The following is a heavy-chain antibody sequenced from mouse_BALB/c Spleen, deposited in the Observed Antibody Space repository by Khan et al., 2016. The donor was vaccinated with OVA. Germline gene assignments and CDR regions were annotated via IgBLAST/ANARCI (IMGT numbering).Heavy chain of an antibody. Sequence: VQLKQSGAELVRPGALVNLSCKASGFTIKDYYMHWVKQRPEQGLEWIGWIDPENGNTIYDPKFQGKASITSDTSSNTAYLQLSSLTSEDTAVYYGDSGSYARGFAYWGQGTLVTVSA. V-gene: IGHV14-1*02. CDR2: IDPENGNT. CDR1: GFTIKDYY. J-gene: IGHJ3*01. D-gene: IGHD2-12*01. CDR3: DSGSYARGFAY.